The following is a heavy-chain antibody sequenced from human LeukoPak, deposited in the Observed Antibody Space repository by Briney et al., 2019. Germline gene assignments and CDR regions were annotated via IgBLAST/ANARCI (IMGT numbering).Heavy chain of an antibody. V-gene: IGHV4-39*07. D-gene: IGHD3-22*01. Sequence: SETLSLTCTVSGGSISSTTYYWGWIRQPPGKGLEWIGTIYYSGSTYYNPSLKSRITISVDTSKNQFSLKLSSVTAADTAVYYCARDQYYYDSSGYSPPFDYWGQGTLVTVSS. CDR1: GGSISSTTYY. CDR2: IYYSGST. J-gene: IGHJ4*02. CDR3: ARDQYYYDSSGYSPPFDY.